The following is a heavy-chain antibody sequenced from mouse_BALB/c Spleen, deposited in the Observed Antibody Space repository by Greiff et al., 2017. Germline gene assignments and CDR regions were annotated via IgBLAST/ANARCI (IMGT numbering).Heavy chain of an antibody. CDR3: TREGLSGY. CDR2: ISSGGSYT. Sequence: EVKLVESGGGLVKPGGSLKLSCAASGFTFSSYTMSWVRQTPEKRLEWVATISSGGSYTYYPDSVKGRFTISRDNAKNTLYLQMSSLKSEDTAMYYCTREGLSGYWGQGTTLTVSS. V-gene: IGHV5-6-4*01. J-gene: IGHJ2*01. D-gene: IGHD1-1*02. CDR1: GFTFSSYT.